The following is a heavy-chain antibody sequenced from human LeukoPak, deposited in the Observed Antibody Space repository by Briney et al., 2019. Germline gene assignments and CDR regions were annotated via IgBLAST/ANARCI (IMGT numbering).Heavy chain of an antibody. D-gene: IGHD1-14*01. Sequence: PGGSLRLSCAASGFTFDDYGMSWVRQGPGKGLERVSGINWNGGSTGYADSVKGRFTISRDNAKNSLYLQMNSLRAEDTALYFCARDRTLNRLFDYWGQGTLVTVSS. J-gene: IGHJ4*02. CDR3: ARDRTLNRLFDY. CDR2: INWNGGST. CDR1: GFTFDDYG. V-gene: IGHV3-20*04.